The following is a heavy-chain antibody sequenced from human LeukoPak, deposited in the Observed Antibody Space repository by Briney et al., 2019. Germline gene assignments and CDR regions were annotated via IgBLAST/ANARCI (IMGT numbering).Heavy chain of an antibody. CDR3: ARDKVVGPSNFDY. CDR1: GFTFSSYW. J-gene: IGHJ4*02. V-gene: IGHV3-7*01. D-gene: IGHD1-26*01. Sequence: GGSLRLSCVVSGFTFSSYWMSWVRQAPGKGLEWVANIKQDGSEKYYVDSVKGRFTISRDNAKNSLYLQMNSLRAEDTAVYYCARDKVVGPSNFDYWGQGTLVTVSS. CDR2: IKQDGSEK.